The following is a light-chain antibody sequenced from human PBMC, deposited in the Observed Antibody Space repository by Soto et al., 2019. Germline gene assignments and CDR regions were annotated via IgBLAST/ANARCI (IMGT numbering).Light chain of an antibody. V-gene: IGKV1-39*01. CDR3: QHNYIPSRT. Sequence: DIQLTQSPSSLSASVGDRITITCRASQIISTYLNWYQQKPGKAPKLLIFAAISLQSGVPSRFSGRGSGTDFTLTISSLQPEDFATYSCQHNYIPSRTFGQGTKVDIK. J-gene: IGKJ1*01. CDR1: QIISTY. CDR2: AAI.